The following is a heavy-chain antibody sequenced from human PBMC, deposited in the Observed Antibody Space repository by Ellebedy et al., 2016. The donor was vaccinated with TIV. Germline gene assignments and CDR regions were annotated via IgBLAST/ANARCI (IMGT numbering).Heavy chain of an antibody. J-gene: IGHJ3*02. CDR1: GFTFSDYY. Sequence: GGSLRLXXAASGFTFSDYYMSWIRQAPGKGLEWVSYISSSGSTIYYADSVKGRFTISRDNAKNSLYLQMNSLRAEDTAVYYCARDHTSNPMIVAEDAFDIWGQGTMVTVSS. CDR3: ARDHTSNPMIVAEDAFDI. CDR2: ISSSGSTI. D-gene: IGHD3-22*01. V-gene: IGHV3-11*01.